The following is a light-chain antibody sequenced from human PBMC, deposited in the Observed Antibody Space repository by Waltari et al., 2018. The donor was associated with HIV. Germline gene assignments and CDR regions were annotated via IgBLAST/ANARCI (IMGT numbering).Light chain of an antibody. CDR1: SSDVGFFNY. V-gene: IGLV2-11*01. CDR3: CSYAGSFWV. CDR2: DVN. J-gene: IGLJ3*02. Sequence: QSALTQPRPVSGSPGQSVTISCTGASSDVGFFNYVSWYQHPPGTAPKLMIYDVNKRPSGVPDRFAGSKSGNAASLTIAGLQAEEDAYYYCCSYAGSFWVFGGGTKLTVL.